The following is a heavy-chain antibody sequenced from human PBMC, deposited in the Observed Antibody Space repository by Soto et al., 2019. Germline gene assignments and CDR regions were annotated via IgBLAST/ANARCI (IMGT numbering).Heavy chain of an antibody. D-gene: IGHD3-3*01. CDR1: GGSISSSSYY. Sequence: SETLSLTCTVSGGSISSSSYYWGWIRQPPGKGLEWIGSIYYSGSTYYNPSLKSRVTISVDTSKNQFSLKLSSVAAADTAVYYCARLKRWGFLGWLDYWGQGTLVTVSS. J-gene: IGHJ4*02. CDR3: ARLKRWGFLGWLDY. V-gene: IGHV4-39*07. CDR2: IYYSGST.